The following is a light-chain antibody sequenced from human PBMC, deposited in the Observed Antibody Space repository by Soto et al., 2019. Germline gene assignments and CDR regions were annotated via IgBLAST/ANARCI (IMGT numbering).Light chain of an antibody. J-gene: IGLJ2*01. V-gene: IGLV1-40*01. CDR3: QSYDSSLSGVV. CDR2: GDS. CDR1: SSNIGAGYD. Sequence: QSVLTQPPSVSGAPGQRVTISCTGSSSNIGAGYDVHWYQHLPGTAPKLIIYGDSNRPSGVPDRFSGSKSGTSASLAITGLQAEDEADYYCQSYDSSLSGVVFGGGTKVTVL.